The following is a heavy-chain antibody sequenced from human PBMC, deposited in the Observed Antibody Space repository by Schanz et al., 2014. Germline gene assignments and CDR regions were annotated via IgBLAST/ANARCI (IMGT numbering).Heavy chain of an antibody. J-gene: IGHJ6*02. Sequence: EGQLLESGGGLIQPGGSLRLSCAASGFTFSSYAMSWVRQAPGKGLEWVSTISASGGSTYYADSVKGRFTISRDNSKNILYLQMNSLRAEDTAVYYGEKARRKSNCSGGSCFHVSYGGMDVWGQGTTVTVSS. V-gene: IGHV3-23*01. CDR3: EKARRKSNCSGGSCFHVSYGGMDV. CDR2: ISASGGST. CDR1: GFTFSSYA. D-gene: IGHD2-15*01.